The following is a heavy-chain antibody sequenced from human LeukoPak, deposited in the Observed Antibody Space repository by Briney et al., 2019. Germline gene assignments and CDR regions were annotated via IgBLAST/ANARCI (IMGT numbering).Heavy chain of an antibody. CDR1: GFSFSGHW. Sequence: GGSLRLSCTASGFSFSGHWMHWARQLPGKGLVWVSRISPTGSTTSYADSVKGRFTVSRDNAKNTLYLKVNNLRAEDTAVYYCARGPNSNWSGLDFWGQGTLLTVSS. CDR2: ISPTGSTT. V-gene: IGHV3-74*01. CDR3: ARGPNSNWSGLDF. D-gene: IGHD6-6*01. J-gene: IGHJ4*02.